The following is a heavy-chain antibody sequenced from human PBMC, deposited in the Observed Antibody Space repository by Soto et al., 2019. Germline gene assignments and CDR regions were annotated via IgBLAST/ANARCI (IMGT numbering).Heavy chain of an antibody. CDR3: ARHGQLDLLDQ. CDR2: IDPSDSYI. V-gene: IGHV5-10-1*01. D-gene: IGHD6-6*01. J-gene: IGHJ4*02. CDR1: GYSFPSYW. Sequence: GESLKISCQGSGYSFPSYWISWVRQMPGKGLQWMGRIDPSDSYINYSPSFEGHVNISIDKSINTAYLQWSSLKASDTAIYYCARHGQLDLLDQWGQGTLVTVYS.